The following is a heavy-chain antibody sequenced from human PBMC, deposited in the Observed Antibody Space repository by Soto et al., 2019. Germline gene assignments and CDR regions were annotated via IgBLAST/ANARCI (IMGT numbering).Heavy chain of an antibody. Sequence: QVQLVQSGAEVKKPGSSVKVSCKASGGTFSSYAISWVRQAPGQGLEWMGGIIAIFGTADYAQKFQGRVTITADESTSTAYMELSSLRSEDAAVYYCAKPQSIQDYYYGMDVWGQGTTVTVSS. J-gene: IGHJ6*02. CDR1: GGTFSSYA. D-gene: IGHD6-6*01. CDR2: IIAIFGTA. V-gene: IGHV1-69*12. CDR3: AKPQSIQDYYYGMDV.